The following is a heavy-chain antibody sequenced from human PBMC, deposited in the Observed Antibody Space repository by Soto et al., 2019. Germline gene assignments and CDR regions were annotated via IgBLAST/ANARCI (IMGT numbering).Heavy chain of an antibody. CDR2: ISGSGGST. D-gene: IGHD6-13*01. CDR1: GFTFSRYA. Sequence: EVQLLESGGGLVQPGGSLRLSCAASGFTFSRYAMSWVRQAPGKGLEWVSAISGSGGSTYYADSVKGRFTISRDNSKNTLYLQMNILRAEDTAVYYCAKDPYSSSWVWFDPWGQGTLVTVSS. V-gene: IGHV3-23*01. CDR3: AKDPYSSSWVWFDP. J-gene: IGHJ5*02.